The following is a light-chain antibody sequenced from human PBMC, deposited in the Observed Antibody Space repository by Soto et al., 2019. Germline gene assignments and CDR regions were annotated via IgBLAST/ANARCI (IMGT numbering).Light chain of an antibody. CDR1: SSDVGSFNR. CDR3: SSFTTSDTDV. CDR2: DVN. V-gene: IGLV2-18*02. J-gene: IGLJ1*01. Sequence: QSALTQPPSVSGSPGQSVALSCTGTSSDVGSFNRVSWYQQYPGTAPKLIIYDVNNRPSGVPDRFSGSKSGNASSLTISRLPAEDEYDYYVSSFTTSDTDVFVTGTKVTVL.